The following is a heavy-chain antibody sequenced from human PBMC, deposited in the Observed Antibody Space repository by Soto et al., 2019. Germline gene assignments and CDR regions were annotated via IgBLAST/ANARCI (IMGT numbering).Heavy chain of an antibody. D-gene: IGHD6-13*01. CDR1: GGSIISYY. Sequence: SETLSLTCTVSGGSIISYYWSWIRQPPGKGLEWIAYIYYSGSTDYNPSLKSRVTISVDTSRDQFSLKLSSVTAADTAVYFCARSAAAGNWFDPWGQGTLVTVSS. CDR2: IYYSGST. CDR3: ARSAAAGNWFDP. J-gene: IGHJ5*02. V-gene: IGHV4-59*01.